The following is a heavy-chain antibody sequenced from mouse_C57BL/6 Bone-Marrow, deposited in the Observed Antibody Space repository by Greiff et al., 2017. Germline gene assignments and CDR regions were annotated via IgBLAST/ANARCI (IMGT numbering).Heavy chain of an antibody. CDR2: ISSGGSYT. CDR3: ARSPYYYGSSPAY. J-gene: IGHJ3*01. V-gene: IGHV5-6*01. CDR1: GFTFSSYG. Sequence: EVQLQESGGDLVKPGGSLKLSCAASGFTFSSYGMSWVRQTPDKRLEWVATISSGGSYTYYPDSVKGRFTISRDNAKNTLYLQMSSLKSEDTAMYYCARSPYYYGSSPAYWGQGTLVTVSA. D-gene: IGHD1-1*01.